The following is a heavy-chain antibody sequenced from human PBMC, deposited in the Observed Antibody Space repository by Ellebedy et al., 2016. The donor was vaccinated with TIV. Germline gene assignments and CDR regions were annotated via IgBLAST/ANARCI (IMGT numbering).Heavy chain of an antibody. V-gene: IGHV3-30-3*01. CDR2: LSYDGDKK. D-gene: IGHD5/OR15-5a*01. J-gene: IGHJ3*01. CDR1: GFTFSSYT. Sequence: GESLKISCAASGFTFSSYTMHWVRRAPGKGLEWVAILSYDGDKKYYADFVQGRFTVSRDTSKSTLYLQMNSLTTDDTAIYFCTKVVRTLRLRDAFDVWGQGTTVTVSS. CDR3: TKVVRTLRLRDAFDV.